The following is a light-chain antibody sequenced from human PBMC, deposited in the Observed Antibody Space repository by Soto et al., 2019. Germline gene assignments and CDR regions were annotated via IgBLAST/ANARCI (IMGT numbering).Light chain of an antibody. CDR3: TSYTTSATWV. J-gene: IGLJ3*02. CDR1: SGDIGRYNY. CDR2: EVT. Sequence: QSALTQPASVSGSPGQSITISCTGTSGDIGRYNYVSWYQQYPGKAPKVVIYEVTNRPPGVSNRFSGSKSGMTASLTISGLQAEDEAKYYCTSYTTSATWVFGGGTKVT. V-gene: IGLV2-14*01.